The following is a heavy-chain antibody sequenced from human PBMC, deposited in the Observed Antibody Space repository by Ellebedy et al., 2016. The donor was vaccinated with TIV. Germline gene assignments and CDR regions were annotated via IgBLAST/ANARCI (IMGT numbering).Heavy chain of an antibody. CDR2: IYQDGSDK. CDR3: ATDGSYGDYLSPAHAFEI. J-gene: IGHJ3*02. CDR1: GFTFSSYW. Sequence: GESLKISCAVSGFTFSSYWMSWVRQAPGKGLEWVANIYQDGSDKYYVDSVKGRFTISRDNAKNSLYLHMNSLRDEDTSVYYCATDGSYGDYLSPAHAFEIWGQGTVVAVSS. D-gene: IGHD4-17*01. V-gene: IGHV3-7*01.